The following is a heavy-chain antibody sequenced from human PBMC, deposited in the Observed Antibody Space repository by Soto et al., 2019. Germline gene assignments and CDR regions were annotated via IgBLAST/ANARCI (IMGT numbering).Heavy chain of an antibody. D-gene: IGHD3-22*01. CDR2: ISGSGGST. CDR1: GFTFSSYA. V-gene: IGHV3-23*01. J-gene: IGHJ4*02. Sequence: EVQLLESGGGLVQPGGSLILSCAASGFTFSSYAMSWVRQAPGKGLEWVSAISGSGGSTYYADSVKGRFTISRDNSKNTLYLQMNSLRAEDTAVYYCAKAYYDSSGHKDYWGQGTLVTVSS. CDR3: AKAYYDSSGHKDY.